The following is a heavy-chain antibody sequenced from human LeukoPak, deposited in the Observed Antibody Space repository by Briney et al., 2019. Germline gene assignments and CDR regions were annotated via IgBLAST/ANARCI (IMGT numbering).Heavy chain of an antibody. J-gene: IGHJ4*02. V-gene: IGHV3-48*03. CDR3: ARDGGRLADFYFDS. D-gene: IGHD3-3*01. CDR2: IGFSVSTI. CDR1: EFSFSTYE. Sequence: PGGSLRLSCAAAEFSFSTYEMVWVRQAPGKGLEWLSYIGFSVSTIHYADSVKGRFTISRNNAEKTLYLQMNSLRAEDTAVYYCARDGGRLADFYFDSWGQGCLVTVSS.